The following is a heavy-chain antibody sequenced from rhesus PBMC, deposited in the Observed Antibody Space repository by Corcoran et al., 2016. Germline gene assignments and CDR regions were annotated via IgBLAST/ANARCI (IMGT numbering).Heavy chain of an antibody. CDR1: GYSISSGYG. Sequence: QVQLQESGPGLVKPSETLSLTCAVSGYSISSGYGWSWIGQPPGKGLGWIGYIGGSSGSTNYNPSLKSRVTISKDTSKNQFSLKLSSVTAADTAVYYCARGVIAAAGTEHDAFDFWGQGLRVTVSS. CDR3: ARGVIAAAGTEHDAFDF. D-gene: IGHD6-31*01. V-gene: IGHV4-127*01. J-gene: IGHJ3*01. CDR2: IGGSSGST.